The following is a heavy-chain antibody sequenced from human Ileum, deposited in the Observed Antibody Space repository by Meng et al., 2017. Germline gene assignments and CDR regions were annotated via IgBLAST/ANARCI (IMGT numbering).Heavy chain of an antibody. D-gene: IGHD4-17*01. J-gene: IGHJ4*02. CDR3: GSDPTRVTTSQLPVN. CDR1: CGCFSCYY. CDR2: INHGGST. V-gene: IGHV4-34*01. Sequence: VQVQQWGAGLLQSSATLSLTFVVACGCFSCYYWNWVRQAPGKGLEWIGEINHGGSTNYNPSLRSRVTMSVATSKNQFSLNLRSVTAADTAIYYCGSDPTRVTTSQLPVNWGQGTLVTVSS.